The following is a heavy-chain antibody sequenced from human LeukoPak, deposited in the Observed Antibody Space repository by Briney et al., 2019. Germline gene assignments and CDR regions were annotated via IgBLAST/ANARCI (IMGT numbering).Heavy chain of an antibody. CDR1: GLTFHTYG. CDR2: INHNAEMI. J-gene: IGHJ4*02. CDR3: ARDHDWAFDL. V-gene: IGHV3-48*02. Sequence: GGSLRLSCAVSGLTFHTYGMHWVRQAPGKGLEWIAYINHNAEMIFYPDFVRGRFTISRDNAKNSLYLQMNALRYEDTAIYYCARDHDWAFDLWGQGTLVTVSS. D-gene: IGHD3-9*01.